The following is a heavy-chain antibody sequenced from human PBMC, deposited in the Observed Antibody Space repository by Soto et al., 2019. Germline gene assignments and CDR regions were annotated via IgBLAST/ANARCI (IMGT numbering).Heavy chain of an antibody. J-gene: IGHJ5*02. D-gene: IGHD2-15*01. V-gene: IGHV1-69*13. CDR1: GGTFSSYA. CDR2: IIPIFGTA. Sequence: GASVKVSVKASGGTFSSYAISWVRQAPGQGLEWMGGIIPIFGTANYAQKFQGRVTITADESTSTAYMELSSLRSEDTAVYYCARGPRGRENWFDPWGQGTLVTVFS. CDR3: ARGPRGRENWFDP.